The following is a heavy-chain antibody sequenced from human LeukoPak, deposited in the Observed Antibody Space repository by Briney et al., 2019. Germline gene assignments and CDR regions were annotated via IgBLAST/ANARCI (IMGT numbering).Heavy chain of an antibody. D-gene: IGHD1-1*01. CDR2: IYYSGST. V-gene: IGHV4-59*08. CDR1: GGSISSYY. CDR3: ARTGYNWRGHASPYYFDY. J-gene: IGHJ4*02. Sequence: SETLSLTCTVSGGSISSYYWSWIRQPPGKGLEWIGYIYYSGSTNYNPSLKSRVTISVDTSKNQFSLKLSSVTAADTAVYYCARTGYNWRGHASPYYFDYWGQGTLVTVSS.